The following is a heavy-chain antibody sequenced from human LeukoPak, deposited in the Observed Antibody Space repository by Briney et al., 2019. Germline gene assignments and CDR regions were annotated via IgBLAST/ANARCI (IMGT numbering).Heavy chain of an antibody. CDR2: IDPNGRYT. J-gene: IGHJ6*02. CDR1: GFTFSNHY. V-gene: IGHV3-74*01. Sequence: GGSLRLSCAASGFTFSNHYMHWVRQAPGKGLVSVSRIDPNGRYTSYADSVKGRFTISRDNAKNTLYLQMNTLGAEDTALYYCVRGSTDWNGMDVWGQGTTVTVSS. CDR3: VRGSTDWNGMDV. D-gene: IGHD6-19*01.